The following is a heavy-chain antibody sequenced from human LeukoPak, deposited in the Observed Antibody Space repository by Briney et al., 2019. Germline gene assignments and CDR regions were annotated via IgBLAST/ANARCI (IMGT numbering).Heavy chain of an antibody. J-gene: IGHJ4*02. Sequence: PGGSLRLSCAASGFTFSSYAMSWVRHAPGKGLEWVSAIRGSGGSTYYADSVKGRFTISRDNSKNTLYLQMNSLRAEDTAVYYCARGAPYYHDSSGYYVANFDYWGQGTLVTVSS. CDR2: IRGSGGST. CDR3: ARGAPYYHDSSGYYVANFDY. V-gene: IGHV3-23*01. CDR1: GFTFSSYA. D-gene: IGHD3-22*01.